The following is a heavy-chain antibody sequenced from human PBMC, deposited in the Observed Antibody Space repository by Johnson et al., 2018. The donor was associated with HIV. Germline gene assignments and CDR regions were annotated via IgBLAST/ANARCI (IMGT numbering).Heavy chain of an antibody. Sequence: QVQLVESGGGVVQPGRSLRLSCVASGFTFSNYGMHWVRQAPGKRLEWVALVWYDGGNKYYADSVEGRFTISRVNSKNTLYLQMNSLTPEDTAVYYCARDLNHGDTGGGAFDIWGQGTMVTVSS. D-gene: IGHD1-14*01. V-gene: IGHV3-33*01. CDR1: GFTFSNYG. CDR2: VWYDGGNK. J-gene: IGHJ3*02. CDR3: ARDLNHGDTGGGAFDI.